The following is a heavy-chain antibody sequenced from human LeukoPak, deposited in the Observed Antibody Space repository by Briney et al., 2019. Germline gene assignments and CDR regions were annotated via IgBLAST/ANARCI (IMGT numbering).Heavy chain of an antibody. Sequence: ASVKVSCKASGYTFTGYYMHWVRQAPGQGLEWMGWINPNSGGTNYAQKFQGRVIMTRDTSISTAYMELRSLRSDDTAVYYCARVPARSGSPNYYYYMDVWGKGTTVTISS. CDR2: INPNSGGT. V-gene: IGHV1-2*02. J-gene: IGHJ6*03. D-gene: IGHD3-10*01. CDR1: GYTFTGYY. CDR3: ARVPARSGSPNYYYYMDV.